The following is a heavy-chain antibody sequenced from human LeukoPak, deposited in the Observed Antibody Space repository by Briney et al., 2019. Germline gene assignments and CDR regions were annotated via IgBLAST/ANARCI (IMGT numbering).Heavy chain of an antibody. CDR1: GFTFNTYG. CDR2: ISGSGGAT. Sequence: GGSLRLSCAASGFTFNTYGMSWVRQAPGKGLEWVSGISGSGGATYYADSVKGRFTISRDNAKNSVFLQMNSLRAEDTAVYYCAAVIDYWGQGTLVTVSS. V-gene: IGHV3-23*01. J-gene: IGHJ4*02. CDR3: AAVIDY.